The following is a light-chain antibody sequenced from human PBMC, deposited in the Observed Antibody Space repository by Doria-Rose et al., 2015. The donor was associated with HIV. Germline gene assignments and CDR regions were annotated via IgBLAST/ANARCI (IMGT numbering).Light chain of an antibody. CDR2: GNI. CDR3: QSYDSSLSGYV. CDR1: SSNIGAGYD. Sequence: PSVSEAPGQRVTISCTGSSSNIGAGYDVHWYQQLPGTAPKLLIYGNINRPSGVPDRISGSKSGTSASLAITGLQAEDEADYYCQSYDSSLSGYVFGTGTKVTVL. J-gene: IGLJ1*01. V-gene: IGLV1-40*01.